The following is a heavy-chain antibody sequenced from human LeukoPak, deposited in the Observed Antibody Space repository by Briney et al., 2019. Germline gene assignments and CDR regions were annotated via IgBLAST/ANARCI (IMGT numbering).Heavy chain of an antibody. CDR3: ARATYGSGWSRKPYFDY. J-gene: IGHJ4*02. Sequence: SETLSLTCAVYGGSFSGYYWSWIRQPPGKGLEWIGEINHSGSTNYNPSLKSRVTISVDTSKNQFSLKLSSVTAADTAVYYCARATYGSGWSRKPYFDYLGQGTLVTVSS. CDR2: INHSGST. D-gene: IGHD6-19*01. V-gene: IGHV4-34*01. CDR1: GGSFSGYY.